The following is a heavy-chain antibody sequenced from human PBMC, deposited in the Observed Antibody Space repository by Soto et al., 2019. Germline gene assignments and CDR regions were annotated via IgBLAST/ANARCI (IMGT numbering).Heavy chain of an antibody. J-gene: IGHJ6*02. Sequence: ASVKVSCKASGYTFTGYYMHWVRQAPGQGLEWMGWINPNSGGTNYAQKFQGWVTMTRDTSISTAYMELSRLRSDDTAVYYCAGMRIEASYYYYGMDVWGQGTTVTVSS. D-gene: IGHD2-15*01. CDR1: GYTFTGYY. CDR3: AGMRIEASYYYYGMDV. CDR2: INPNSGGT. V-gene: IGHV1-2*04.